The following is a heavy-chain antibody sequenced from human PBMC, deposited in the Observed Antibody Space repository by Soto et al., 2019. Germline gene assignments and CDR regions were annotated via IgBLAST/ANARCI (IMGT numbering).Heavy chain of an antibody. CDR1: GGSISSSSYY. CDR2: IYYSGST. J-gene: IGHJ5*02. CDR3: ARYGGDILTGYPDRVHWFDP. D-gene: IGHD3-9*01. Sequence: SETLSLTCTVSGGSISSSSYYWGWIRQPPGKGLEWIGSIYYSGSTYYNPSLKSRVTISVDTSKNQFSLKLSSVTAADTAVYYFARYGGDILTGYPDRVHWFDPWGQGTLVTVSS. V-gene: IGHV4-39*07.